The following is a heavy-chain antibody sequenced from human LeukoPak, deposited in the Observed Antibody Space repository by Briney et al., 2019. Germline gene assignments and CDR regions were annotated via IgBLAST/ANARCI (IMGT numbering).Heavy chain of an antibody. CDR3: AGAYGDYEFDY. J-gene: IGHJ4*02. Sequence: PGGSLRLSCAASGFTFSSYGMHWVRQAPGKGLEWVAVISYDGSNKYYADSVKGRFTISRDNSKNTLYLQMSSLRAEDTAVYYCAGAYGDYEFDYWGQGTLVTVSS. V-gene: IGHV3-30*03. CDR1: GFTFSSYG. D-gene: IGHD4-17*01. CDR2: ISYDGSNK.